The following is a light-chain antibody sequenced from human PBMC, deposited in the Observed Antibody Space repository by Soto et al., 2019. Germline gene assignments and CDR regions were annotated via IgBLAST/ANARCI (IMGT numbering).Light chain of an antibody. V-gene: IGLV2-23*01. Sequence: QSALTQPASVSGSPGQSITISCAGTSSDVGSYNLVSWYQQHPGKAPKLMIYEGSKRPSGVSNRFSGSKSGNTASLTISGLQVEDDADYYCCSYAGRSIWVFGTGTKVTVL. CDR3: CSYAGRSIWV. CDR1: SSDVGSYNL. J-gene: IGLJ1*01. CDR2: EGS.